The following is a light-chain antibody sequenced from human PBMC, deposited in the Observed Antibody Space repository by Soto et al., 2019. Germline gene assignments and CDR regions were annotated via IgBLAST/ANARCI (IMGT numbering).Light chain of an antibody. CDR3: QQYNNWPPRT. J-gene: IGKJ1*01. CDR1: QSVTSK. V-gene: IGKV3-15*01. Sequence: EVVMTQSPVTLSVSPGERATLSCRASQSVTSKLAWYQHKPGQAPRLLIYGASSRATGIPARFSGSGSGTEFTLTISSLQSEDFAVYYCQQYNNWPPRTFGQGTKVDIK. CDR2: GAS.